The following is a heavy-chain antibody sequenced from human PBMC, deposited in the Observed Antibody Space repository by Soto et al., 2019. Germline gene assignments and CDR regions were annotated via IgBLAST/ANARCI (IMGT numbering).Heavy chain of an antibody. CDR2: IYYSGST. Sequence: QVQLQESGPGLVKPSQTLSLTCTVSGGSISSGGYYWSWIRQHPGKGLEWIGYIYYSGSTYYNPSLKSRVTISVDTAKNQFSLQLSSVTAADTAVYYCARTRSDYGYFDYWGQGTLVTVSS. J-gene: IGHJ4*02. CDR1: GGSISSGGYY. V-gene: IGHV4-31*03. D-gene: IGHD4-17*01. CDR3: ARTRSDYGYFDY.